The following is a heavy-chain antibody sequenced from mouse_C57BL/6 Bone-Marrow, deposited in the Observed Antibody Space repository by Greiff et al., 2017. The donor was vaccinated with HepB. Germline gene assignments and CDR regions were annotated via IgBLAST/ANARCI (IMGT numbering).Heavy chain of an antibody. Sequence: VQLQQPGAELVKPGASVKLSCKASGYTFTSYWMQWVKQRPGQGLEWIGEIDPSDSYTNYNQKFKGKATLTVDTSSSTAYMQLSSLTSEDSAVYYCARLWGAMDYWGQGTSVTVSS. D-gene: IGHD1-1*02. CDR2: IDPSDSYT. CDR3: ARLWGAMDY. J-gene: IGHJ4*01. CDR1: GYTFTSYW. V-gene: IGHV1-50*01.